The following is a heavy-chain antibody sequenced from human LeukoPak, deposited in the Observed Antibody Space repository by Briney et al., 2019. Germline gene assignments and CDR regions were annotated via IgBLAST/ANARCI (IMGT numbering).Heavy chain of an antibody. Sequence: ASVKVSCKASGGTFSSYAISWVRQAPGQGLEWMGRIIPIFGTANYAQKFQGRVAITTDESTSTAYMELSSLRSEDTAVYYCAREPQSVEGFGELSPHYYYYMDVWGKGTTVTVSS. CDR2: IIPIFGTA. D-gene: IGHD3-10*01. CDR3: AREPQSVEGFGELSPHYYYYMDV. V-gene: IGHV1-69*05. J-gene: IGHJ6*03. CDR1: GGTFSSYA.